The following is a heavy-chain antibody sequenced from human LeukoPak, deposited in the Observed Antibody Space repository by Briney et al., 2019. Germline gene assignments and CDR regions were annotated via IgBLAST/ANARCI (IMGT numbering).Heavy chain of an antibody. D-gene: IGHD7-27*01. CDR2: IRSKANSYAT. CDR3: TRLGNAQESDY. J-gene: IGHJ4*02. Sequence: PGGSLRLSCAASGFTFSGSAMHWVRQASGKGLEWVGRIRSKANSYATAYAASVKGRFTISRDDSKNTAYLQMNNLKTEDTAVYYCTRLGNAQESDYWGQGTLVTVSS. CDR1: GFTFSGSA. V-gene: IGHV3-73*01.